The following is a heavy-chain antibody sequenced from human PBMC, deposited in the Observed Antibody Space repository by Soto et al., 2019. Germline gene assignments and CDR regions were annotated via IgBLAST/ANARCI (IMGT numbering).Heavy chain of an antibody. CDR2: IYYSGST. J-gene: IGHJ4*02. Sequence: PSETLSLTCTVSGGSISSGDYYWSWIRQPPGKGLEWIGYIYYSGSTYYNPSLKSRVTISVDTSKNQFSLKLSSVTAADTAVYYCAREGAYYDSSGYYKVYFDYWGQGTLVTVSS. CDR1: GGSISSGDYY. V-gene: IGHV4-30-4*01. D-gene: IGHD3-22*01. CDR3: AREGAYYDSSGYYKVYFDY.